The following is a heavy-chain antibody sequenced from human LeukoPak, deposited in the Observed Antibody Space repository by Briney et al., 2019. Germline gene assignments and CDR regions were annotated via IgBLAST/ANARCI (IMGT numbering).Heavy chain of an antibody. Sequence: GGSLRLSCAASGFTFSDYYMSWIRQAPGKGLEWVSYISSGDNTIYYADSVKGRFTMSRDNAKNSLYLQMNSLRAEDTAVHYCARVMGNYATDYWGQGTLVTVSS. CDR3: ARVMGNYATDY. V-gene: IGHV3-11*04. CDR1: GFTFSDYY. J-gene: IGHJ4*02. D-gene: IGHD1-7*01. CDR2: ISSGDNTI.